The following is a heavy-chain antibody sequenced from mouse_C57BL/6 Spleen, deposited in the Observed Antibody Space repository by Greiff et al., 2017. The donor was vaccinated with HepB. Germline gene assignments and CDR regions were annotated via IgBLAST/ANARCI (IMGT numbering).Heavy chain of an antibody. CDR3: TTNDYDGGGRFAY. V-gene: IGHV14-1*01. CDR2: IDPEDGDT. D-gene: IGHD2-4*01. CDR1: GFNIKDYY. J-gene: IGHJ3*01. Sequence: VQLQQSGAELVRPGASVKLSCTASGFNIKDYYMHWVKQRPEQGLEWIGRIDPEDGDTESAPKFQGKATRTADTSSNTAYLQLSSLTSEDTAVYYCTTNDYDGGGRFAYWGQGTLVTVSA.